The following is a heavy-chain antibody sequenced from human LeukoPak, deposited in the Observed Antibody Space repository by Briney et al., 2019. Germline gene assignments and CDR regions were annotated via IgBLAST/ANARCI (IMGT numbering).Heavy chain of an antibody. CDR2: TRYRSTWNT. CDR1: GDSVSSKSVS. D-gene: IGHD7-27*01. CDR3: LRDFNWAFDY. Sequence: SQTLSLTCAISGDSVSSKSVSWSWIRQSPSRGLEFLGRTRYRSTWNTFYSLSVQGRITINADTSRNQVSLRLNSVTPEDTALYYCLRDFNWAFDYWGQGTLVTVSS. J-gene: IGHJ4*02. V-gene: IGHV6-1*01.